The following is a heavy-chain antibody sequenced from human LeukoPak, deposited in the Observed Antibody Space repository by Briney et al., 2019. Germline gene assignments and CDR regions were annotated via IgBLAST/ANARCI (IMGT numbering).Heavy chain of an antibody. D-gene: IGHD3-9*01. CDR2: ISGSPGST. CDR1: GFAFSRYA. J-gene: IGHJ4*02. Sequence: GGSLRLSCAASGFAFSRYAMSWVRQAPGKGLEWASSISGSPGSTYYADAVKGRFAMSRDNFKTTLYLQMSRLRAEDTAVYYCAKVLSFRDFDLVLYNDYWGQGTLVTVSS. V-gene: IGHV3-23*01. CDR3: AKVLSFRDFDLVLYNDY.